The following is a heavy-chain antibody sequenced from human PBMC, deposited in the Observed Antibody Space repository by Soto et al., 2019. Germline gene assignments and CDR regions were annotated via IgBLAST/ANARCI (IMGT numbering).Heavy chain of an antibody. D-gene: IGHD3-3*01. CDR3: ARARVYYDFWSGYQYPIDY. CDR1: GGTFSSYA. Sequence: GASVKVSCKAAGGTFSSYAISWGRQAPGQGLEWMGGIIPIFGTANYAQKFQGRVTITADESTSTAYMELSSLRSEDTAVYYCARARVYYDFWSGYQYPIDYWGQGTLVTVSS. CDR2: IIPIFGTA. J-gene: IGHJ4*02. V-gene: IGHV1-69*13.